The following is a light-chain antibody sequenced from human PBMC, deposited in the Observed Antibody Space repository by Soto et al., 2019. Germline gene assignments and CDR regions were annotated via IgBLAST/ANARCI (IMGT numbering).Light chain of an antibody. CDR3: SSFSNSDTPYV. CDR1: SRDIGGYDF. Sequence: QSALAQPASVSGSPGQSITISCAGSSRDIGGYDFVSWYQQHPGEVHKLIIFDVSDRPSVVSDRFSGSKSGDTASLTISGLQVEDEADCYCSSFSNSDTPYVFGTGTKVTVL. J-gene: IGLJ1*01. CDR2: DVS. V-gene: IGLV2-14*03.